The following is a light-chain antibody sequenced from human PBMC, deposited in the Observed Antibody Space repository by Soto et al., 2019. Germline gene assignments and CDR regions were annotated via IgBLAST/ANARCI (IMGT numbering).Light chain of an antibody. Sequence: EIVLTHSPGTLSLSPGERATLSCRASQNINNFLGWYQQKPGQAPRLVIFDASNRATGIPARFSGSGSGTDFTLIISSLEPEDFAVYYCQQRSNWPLTFGGGTKVEIK. V-gene: IGKV3-11*01. CDR1: QNINNF. J-gene: IGKJ4*01. CDR3: QQRSNWPLT. CDR2: DAS.